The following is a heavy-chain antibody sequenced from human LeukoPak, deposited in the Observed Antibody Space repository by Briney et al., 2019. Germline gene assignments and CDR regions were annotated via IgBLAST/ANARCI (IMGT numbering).Heavy chain of an antibody. J-gene: IGHJ4*02. CDR2: IHHNGST. Sequence: PSETLSLTCPVYGGSFTGYYWSWIRQPPGKGLEWMGAIHHNGSTNYNPTLKSRVTITVDTSKNEFSMKLSFVTAADTVVYYCASGGWYRSYFDYWGQGTLVTVSS. D-gene: IGHD6-19*01. CDR1: GGSFTGYY. V-gene: IGHV4-34*01. CDR3: ASGGWYRSYFDY.